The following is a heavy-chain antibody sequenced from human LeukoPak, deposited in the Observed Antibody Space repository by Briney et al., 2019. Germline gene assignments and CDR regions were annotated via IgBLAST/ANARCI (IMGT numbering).Heavy chain of an antibody. CDR2: ISGSGGST. CDR1: GFTFSSYA. Sequence: PGGSLRLSCAASGFTFSSYAMSCVRQAPGKGLEWVSAISGSGGSTYYADSVKGRFTISRDNSKNTLYLQMNSLRAEDTAVYYCAKDPARYSGYEIFDYWGQGTLVTVSS. CDR3: AKDPARYSGYEIFDY. V-gene: IGHV3-23*01. J-gene: IGHJ4*02. D-gene: IGHD5-12*01.